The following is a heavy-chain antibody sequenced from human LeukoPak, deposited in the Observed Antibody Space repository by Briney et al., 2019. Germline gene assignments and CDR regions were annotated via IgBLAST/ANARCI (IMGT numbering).Heavy chain of an antibody. J-gene: IGHJ6*03. CDR2: INPSGGST. V-gene: IGHV1-46*01. CDR1: GYTFTSYY. CDR3: ARTDHFYSSSWSYYYYYMDV. Sequence: GASVKVSCKASGYTFTSYYMHWVRQAPGQGLEWMGIINPSGGSTSYAQKFQGRVTMTRDTSTSTVYMELSSLRSEDTAVYYCARTDHFYSSSWSYYYYYMDVWGKGTTVTVSS. D-gene: IGHD6-13*01.